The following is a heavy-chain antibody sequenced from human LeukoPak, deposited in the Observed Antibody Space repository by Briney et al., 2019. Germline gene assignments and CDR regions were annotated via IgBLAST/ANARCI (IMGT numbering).Heavy chain of an antibody. J-gene: IGHJ5*02. CDR2: ISERGST. D-gene: IGHD4-11*01. CDR3: ARTVYSNNWAPASWFHP. CDR1: GGSISSSSYY. V-gene: IGHV4-39*07. Sequence: SETLSLTCTVSGGSISSSSYYWGWIRQSPGKGLEWIGEISERGSTNYNPSLGSRITISLDTSKNQFSLHVRSVVAADTAVYYCARTVYSNNWAPASWFHPWGQGTLVTVSS.